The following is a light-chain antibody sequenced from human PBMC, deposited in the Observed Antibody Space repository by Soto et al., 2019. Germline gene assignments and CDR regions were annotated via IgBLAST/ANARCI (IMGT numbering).Light chain of an antibody. CDR2: DAS. V-gene: IGKV3-11*01. CDR1: QSVSSY. J-gene: IGKJ5*01. CDR3: QQYNNWPIT. Sequence: DIVLPQSPGTLSLSPGERATLSCRASQSVSSYLAWYQQKPGQAPRLLIYDASNRATGIPARFSGSGSGTDFTLTISSLEPEDFAVYFCQQYNNWPITFGQGTRLEIK.